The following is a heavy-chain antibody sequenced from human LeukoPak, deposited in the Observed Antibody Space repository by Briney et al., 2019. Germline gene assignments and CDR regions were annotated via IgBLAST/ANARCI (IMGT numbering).Heavy chain of an antibody. CDR3: ARVGDLVVVITWYFDY. CDR2: ISYDGSNK. D-gene: IGHD3-22*01. J-gene: IGHJ4*02. V-gene: IGHV3-30*01. CDR1: GFTFSSYA. Sequence: PGGSLRLSCAASGFTFSSYAMHWVRQAPGKGLEWVAVISYDGSNKYYADSVKGRFTISRDNSKNTLYLQMNSLRAEDTAVYYCARVGDLVVVITWYFDYWGQGTLVTVSS.